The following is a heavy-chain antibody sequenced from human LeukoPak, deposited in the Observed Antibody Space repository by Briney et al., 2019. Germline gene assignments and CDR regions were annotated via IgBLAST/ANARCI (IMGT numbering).Heavy chain of an antibody. J-gene: IGHJ4*02. V-gene: IGHV4-61*01. Sequence: SETLSLTCTVSGGSVSSGSHFWSWIRQPPGKGLEWIAYIYHSGSTNYNPSLKSRVTMSLDTSKNQFSLKLNSVTAADTAVYYCAEGGSGSYYGYWGQGTLVTVSS. CDR3: AEGGSGSYYGY. CDR1: GGSVSSGSHF. D-gene: IGHD3-10*01. CDR2: IYHSGST.